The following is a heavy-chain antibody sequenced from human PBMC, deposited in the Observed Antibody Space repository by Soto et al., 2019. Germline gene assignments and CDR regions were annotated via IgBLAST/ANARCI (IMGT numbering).Heavy chain of an antibody. Sequence: QVQLVQSGAEVKKPGASVKVSCKASGYTFTSYGISWVRQAPGQGLEWMGWISAYNGNTNYAQKLQGRVTMTTDTSTSTAYMELRSLRSDDTAVYYCARHAPPLYDYIWGSYRYGFYFDYWGQGTLVTVSS. CDR2: ISAYNGNT. D-gene: IGHD3-16*02. V-gene: IGHV1-18*01. J-gene: IGHJ4*02. CDR1: GYTFTSYG. CDR3: ARHAPPLYDYIWGSYRYGFYFDY.